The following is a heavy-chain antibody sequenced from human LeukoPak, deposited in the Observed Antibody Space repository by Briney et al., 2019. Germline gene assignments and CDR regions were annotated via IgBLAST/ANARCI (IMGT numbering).Heavy chain of an antibody. J-gene: IGHJ6*02. CDR2: ISYDGSNK. CDR3: AREPSDIVVAYYYYGMDV. V-gene: IGHV3-30-3*01. CDR1: GFTFSSYA. D-gene: IGHD2-15*01. Sequence: PGGSLRLSCAASGFTFSSYAVHWVRQAPGKGLEWVAVISYDGSNKYYADSVKGRFTISRDNSKNTLYLQMNSLRAEDTAVYYCAREPSDIVVAYYYYGMDVWGQGTTVTVSS.